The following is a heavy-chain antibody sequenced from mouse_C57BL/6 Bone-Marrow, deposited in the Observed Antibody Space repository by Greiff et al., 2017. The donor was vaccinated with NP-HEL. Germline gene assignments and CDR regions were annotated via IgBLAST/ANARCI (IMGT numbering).Heavy chain of an antibody. CDR3: ARPPYGSRGYFDV. CDR1: GFTFSDYY. CDR2: ISTGGGST. D-gene: IGHD1-1*01. J-gene: IGHJ1*03. Sequence: DVKLVESGGGLVQPGGSLKLSCAASGFTFSDYYMYWVRQTPEKRLEWVAYISTGGGSTYYPDTVKGRFTISRDNAKNTLYLQMSRLKSEDTAMYYCARPPYGSRGYFDVWGTGTTVTVSS. V-gene: IGHV5-12*01.